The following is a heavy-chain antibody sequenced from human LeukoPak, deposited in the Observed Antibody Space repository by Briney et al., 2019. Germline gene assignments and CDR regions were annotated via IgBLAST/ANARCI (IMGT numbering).Heavy chain of an antibody. D-gene: IGHD3-3*01. V-gene: IGHV3-30*04. J-gene: IGHJ4*02. CDR1: GFTFSSYA. CDR2: ISYDGSNK. Sequence: PGGSLRLSCAASGFTFSSYAMHWVRQAPGKGLEWVAVISYDGSNKYYADSVKGRFTISRDNSKNTLYLQMNSLRAEDTAVYYCARDIERGDDFWSGTFDYWGQGTLVTVSS. CDR3: ARDIERGDDFWSGTFDY.